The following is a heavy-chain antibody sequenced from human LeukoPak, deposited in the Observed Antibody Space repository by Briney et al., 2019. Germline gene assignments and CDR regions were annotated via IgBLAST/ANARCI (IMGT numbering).Heavy chain of an antibody. J-gene: IGHJ6*03. CDR3: ARTTEGGYTYGYFYYYYMDV. Sequence: SETLSLTCTVSGGSISGSSYYWGWIRQPPGKGLEWIGNIYYSGSTNYNPSLKSRVTISVDTSKNQFSLKLSSVTAADTAVYYCARTTEGGYTYGYFYYYYMDVWGKGTTVTISS. CDR2: IYYSGST. D-gene: IGHD5-18*01. V-gene: IGHV4-39*07. CDR1: GGSISGSSYY.